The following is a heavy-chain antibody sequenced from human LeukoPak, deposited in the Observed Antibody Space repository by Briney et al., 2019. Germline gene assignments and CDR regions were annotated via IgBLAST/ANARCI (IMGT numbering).Heavy chain of an antibody. Sequence: SETLSLTCTVSGGSISSYYWSWIRQTPGKGLEWIGYIYYSGSTNFNPSLKSRVTISVDTSKNQFSLKMSSVTAADAAVYFCARGGPPGYYYDYYMDVWGKGTTVTISS. CDR2: IYYSGST. CDR3: ARGGPPGYYYDYYMDV. J-gene: IGHJ6*03. CDR1: GGSISSYY. V-gene: IGHV4-59*01.